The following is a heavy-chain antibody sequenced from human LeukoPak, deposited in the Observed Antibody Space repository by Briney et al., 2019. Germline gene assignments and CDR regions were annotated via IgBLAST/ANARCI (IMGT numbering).Heavy chain of an antibody. J-gene: IGHJ4*02. CDR1: GFTFSSYA. V-gene: IGHV3-23*01. D-gene: IGHD6-6*01. CDR3: AKDLRYVAARGIDY. CDR2: ISGSGGST. Sequence: GGSLRLSCAASGFTFSSYAMSWVRQAPGKGLEWVSAISGSGGSTYYADSVKGRFTIFRDNSKNTLYLQMNSLRAEDTAVYYCAKDLRYVAARGIDYWGQGTLVTVSS.